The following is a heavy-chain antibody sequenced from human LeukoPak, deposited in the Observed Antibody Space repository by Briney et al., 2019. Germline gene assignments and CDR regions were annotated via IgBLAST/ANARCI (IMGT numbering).Heavy chain of an antibody. V-gene: IGHV4-34*01. Sequence: SETLSLTCAVYGGSFSGYYWSWIRQPPGKGLEWIGEINHSGSTNYNPSLKSRVTISVDTSKNQFSLKQSSVTAADTAVYYCARGLRYFDWLSPVDYWGQGTLVTVSS. J-gene: IGHJ4*02. CDR1: GGSFSGYY. CDR3: ARGLRYFDWLSPVDY. D-gene: IGHD3-9*01. CDR2: INHSGST.